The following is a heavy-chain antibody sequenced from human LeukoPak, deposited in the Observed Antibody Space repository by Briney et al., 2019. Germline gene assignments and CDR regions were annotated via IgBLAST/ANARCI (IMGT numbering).Heavy chain of an antibody. D-gene: IGHD3-10*01. Sequence: GGSLRLSCAASGFTFSSYEMNWVRQAPGKGLEWVSYISSSGNTIYYADSVKGRFTISRDNAKNALYLQMNSLRAEDTAVYYCARGSLLWFGDRGQGTRVTVSS. CDR1: GFTFSSYE. CDR3: ARGSLLWFGD. V-gene: IGHV3-48*03. J-gene: IGHJ4*02. CDR2: ISSSGNTI.